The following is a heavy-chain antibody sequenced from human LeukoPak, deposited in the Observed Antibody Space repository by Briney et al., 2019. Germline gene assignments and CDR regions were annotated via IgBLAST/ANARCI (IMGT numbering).Heavy chain of an antibody. Sequence: GGSLRLSCAAFGFTFSSYAMSWVRQAPGKGLEWVSAISGSGGSTYYADSVKGRFTISRDNSKNTLYLQMNSLRAEDTAVYYCAKDYEQQLVEYFQHWGQGTLVTVSS. CDR3: AKDYEQQLVEYFQH. D-gene: IGHD6-13*01. CDR2: ISGSGGST. J-gene: IGHJ1*01. V-gene: IGHV3-23*01. CDR1: GFTFSSYA.